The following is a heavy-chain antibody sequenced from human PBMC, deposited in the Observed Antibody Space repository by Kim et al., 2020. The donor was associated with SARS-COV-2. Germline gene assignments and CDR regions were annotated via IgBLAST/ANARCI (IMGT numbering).Heavy chain of an antibody. D-gene: IGHD3-10*01. CDR3: ARELLSMGNAFDI. Sequence: YNPSLKSRVTISVDTSKNQFSLKLSSVTAADTAVYYCARELLSMGNAFDIWGQGTMVTVSS. J-gene: IGHJ3*02. V-gene: IGHV4-59*01.